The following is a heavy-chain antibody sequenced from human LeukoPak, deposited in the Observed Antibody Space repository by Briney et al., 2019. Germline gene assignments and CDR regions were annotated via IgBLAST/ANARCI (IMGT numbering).Heavy chain of an antibody. CDR2: INHDGSTT. Sequence: PGGSLRLSCAASGFTFSSDWMHWVRQAPGKGLVWVARINHDGSTTAYAASVKGRFTLSRDNAKNTLYLQMNSLRAEDTSVYYCARDSYSNGWDWGQGTLVTVFS. CDR1: GFTFSSDW. J-gene: IGHJ4*02. CDR3: ARDSYSNGWD. V-gene: IGHV3-74*01. D-gene: IGHD6-19*01.